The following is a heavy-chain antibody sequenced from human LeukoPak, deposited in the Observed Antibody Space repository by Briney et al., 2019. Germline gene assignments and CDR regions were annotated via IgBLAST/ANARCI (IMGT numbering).Heavy chain of an antibody. CDR1: GGSISSYY. D-gene: IGHD1-26*01. CDR3: ARDEPTRWDSVVAFDI. V-gene: IGHV4-4*07. J-gene: IGHJ3*02. Sequence: SETLSLTCTVSGGSISSYYWSWTRQPAGKGLEWIGRIYTSGSTNYNPSLKSRVTMSVDTSKNQFSLKLSSVTAADTAVYYCARDEPTRWDSVVAFDIWGQGTMVTVSS. CDR2: IYTSGST.